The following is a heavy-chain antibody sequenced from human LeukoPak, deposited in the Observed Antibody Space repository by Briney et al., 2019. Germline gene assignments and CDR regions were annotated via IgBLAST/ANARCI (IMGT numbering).Heavy chain of an antibody. Sequence: PTGGSLRLSCAASGFTVSSNYMSWVRQAPGKGLEWVSVIYSGGSTYYADSVKGRFTISRDNSKNTLYLQMNSLRAEDTAVYYCARERDADGVVTAIDAFDIWGQGTMVTVSS. D-gene: IGHD2-21*02. CDR2: IYSGGST. CDR1: GFTVSSNY. CDR3: ARERDADGVVTAIDAFDI. J-gene: IGHJ3*02. V-gene: IGHV3-53*01.